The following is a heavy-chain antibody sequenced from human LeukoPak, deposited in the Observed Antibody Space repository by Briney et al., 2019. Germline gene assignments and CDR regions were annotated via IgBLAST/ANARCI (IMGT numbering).Heavy chain of an antibody. V-gene: IGHV3-30*18. J-gene: IGHJ4*02. CDR2: VSIDGSNK. CDR3: AKDEG. Sequence: PGGSLRLSCAASGFTFSNYDMHAVRPAPGKGLEWGAGVSIDGSNKYYAPSVRGRFTTPRDDSKNTLYLQMNSLRAEDTGVYYWAKDEGGGQGTLVTVSS. CDR1: GFTFSNYD.